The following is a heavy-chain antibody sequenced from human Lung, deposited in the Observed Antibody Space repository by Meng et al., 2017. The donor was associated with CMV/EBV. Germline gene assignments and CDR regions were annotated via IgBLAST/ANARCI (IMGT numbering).Heavy chain of an antibody. D-gene: IGHD6-13*01. V-gene: IGHV3-48*03. CDR3: ARTIAAAPYYFDY. Sequence: YWAASGFTFISYEMNWVRQAPGKGLEWVSYISSSGSTIYYADSVKGRFTISRDNAKNSLYLQMNSLRAGDTAVYYCARTIAAAPYYFDYWGQGTLVTVSS. CDR2: ISSSGSTI. CDR1: GFTFISYE. J-gene: IGHJ4*02.